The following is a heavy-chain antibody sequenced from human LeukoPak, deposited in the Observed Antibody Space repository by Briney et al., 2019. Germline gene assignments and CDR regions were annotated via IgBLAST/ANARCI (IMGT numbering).Heavy chain of an antibody. CDR2: INHSGST. J-gene: IGHJ4*02. D-gene: IGHD3-22*01. CDR1: GGSFSGYY. Sequence: SETLSLTCAVYGGSFSGYYWSWIRQPPGKGLKWIGEINHSGSTNYNPSLKSRVTISVDTSKNQFSLKLSSVTAADTAVYYCARGRYDSSGYKFDYWGQGTLVTVSS. V-gene: IGHV4-34*01. CDR3: ARGRYDSSGYKFDY.